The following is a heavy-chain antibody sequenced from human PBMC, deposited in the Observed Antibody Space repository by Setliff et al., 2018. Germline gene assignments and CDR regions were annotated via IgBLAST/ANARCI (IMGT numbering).Heavy chain of an antibody. J-gene: IGHJ4*02. CDR1: GGSISTTDYY. Sequence: SETLSLTCTVSGGSISTTDYYWGWIRQPPGKGLEWIGCVYYSGNTYYSPSLKSRVTMFVDTSKNQFSLMLYSVTAADTAIYYCARYDSSGYSENYYFDYWGQGTRVTVSS. D-gene: IGHD3-22*01. CDR2: VYYSGNT. V-gene: IGHV4-39*07. CDR3: ARYDSSGYSENYYFDY.